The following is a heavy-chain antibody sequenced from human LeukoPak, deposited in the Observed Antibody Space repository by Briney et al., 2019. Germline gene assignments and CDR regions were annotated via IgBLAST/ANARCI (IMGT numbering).Heavy chain of an antibody. CDR2: VYPGDSDT. D-gene: IGHD6-13*01. CDR1: GYSFTNYW. V-gene: IGHV5-51*01. CDR3: ARQNRREIAAAEGDY. Sequence: PGESLKISCKGSGYSFTNYWIGWVRQMPGKGREWMGIVYPGDSDTRYSPPFQGQVTLSADKSISTAYLQWSSLKASDTAMYYCARQNRREIAAAEGDYWGQGTLVTVSS. J-gene: IGHJ4*02.